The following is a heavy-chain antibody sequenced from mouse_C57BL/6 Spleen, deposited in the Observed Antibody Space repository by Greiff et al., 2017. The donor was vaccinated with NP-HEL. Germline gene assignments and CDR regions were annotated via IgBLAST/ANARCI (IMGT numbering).Heavy chain of an antibody. CDR1: GFTFSSYT. Sequence: EVQLVESGGGLVKPGGSLKLSCAASGFTFSSYTMSWVRQTPEKRLEWVATISGGGGNTYYPDSVKGRFTISRDNAKNTLYLQMSSLRSEDTALYYCASYDYDADFDVWGTGTTVTVSS. CDR3: ASYDYDADFDV. CDR2: ISGGGGNT. J-gene: IGHJ1*03. D-gene: IGHD2-4*01. V-gene: IGHV5-9*01.